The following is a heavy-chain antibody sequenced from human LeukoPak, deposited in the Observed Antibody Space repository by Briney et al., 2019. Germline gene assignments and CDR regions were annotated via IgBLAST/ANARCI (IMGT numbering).Heavy chain of an antibody. J-gene: IGHJ6*03. CDR2: IYYSGST. CDR3: ARGLGFGESSYYYYYMDV. Sequence: SETLSLTCTVSGSSISSGGYYWGWIRQPPGKGLEWIGSIYYSGSTYYNPSLKSRVTISVDTSKNQFSLKLSSVTAADTAVYYCARGLGFGESSYYYYYMDVWGKGTTVTVSS. CDR1: GSSISSGGYY. V-gene: IGHV4-39*07. D-gene: IGHD3-10*01.